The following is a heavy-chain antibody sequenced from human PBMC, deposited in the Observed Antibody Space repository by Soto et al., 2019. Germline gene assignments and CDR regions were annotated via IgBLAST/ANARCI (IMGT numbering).Heavy chain of an antibody. CDR2: IYYSGST. CDR1: GGSISSGGYY. D-gene: IGHD1-26*01. V-gene: IGHV4-31*03. Sequence: QVQLQESGPGLVKPSQTLSLTCTVSGGSISSGGYYWSWIRQHPGKGLEWIGYIYYSGSTYYNPSLKIRVTISIDTSKNRFSLKLSSVTAADTAGYYCARVRGGGPFDDWRQGTLVTVSS. J-gene: IGHJ4*02. CDR3: ARVRGGGPFDD.